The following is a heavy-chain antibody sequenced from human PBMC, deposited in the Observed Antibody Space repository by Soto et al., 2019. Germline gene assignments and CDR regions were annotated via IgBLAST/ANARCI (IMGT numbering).Heavy chain of an antibody. J-gene: IGHJ4*02. CDR3: ARDIPYSGATKYFDY. D-gene: IGHD1-26*01. V-gene: IGHV3-11*06. CDR1: GVTFSGFY. CDR2: ISSSSDDT. Sequence: QVQLVESGGGLVEPGGSLRLSCAVSGVTFSGFYMSWLRQAPGKGLQWISHISSSSDDTHYAASVKGPFTISRDNSKSLLYLQMNSLRAEDTAVYYCARDIPYSGATKYFDYWGQGTLVIVSS.